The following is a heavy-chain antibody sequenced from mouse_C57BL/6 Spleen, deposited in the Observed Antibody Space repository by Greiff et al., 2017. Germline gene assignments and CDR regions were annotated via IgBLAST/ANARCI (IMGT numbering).Heavy chain of an antibody. J-gene: IGHJ2*01. Sequence: QVQLQQPGTELVKPGASVKLSCKASGYTFTSYWMHWVKQRPGQGLEWIGNINPSNGGTNYNEKFKSKATLTVDKSSSAAYMQLSRLTSEDSAVYYGGRDCGGYYFDYWGQGTTLTVSS. CDR2: INPSNGGT. CDR1: GYTFTSYW. V-gene: IGHV1-53*01. CDR3: GRDCGGYYFDY.